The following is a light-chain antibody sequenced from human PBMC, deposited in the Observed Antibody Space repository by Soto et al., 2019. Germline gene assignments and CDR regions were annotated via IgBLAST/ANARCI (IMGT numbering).Light chain of an antibody. CDR2: EVS. J-gene: IGLJ2*01. CDR3: SSYTTSSTVV. V-gene: IGLV2-14*01. CDR1: SSDVGGYIY. Sequence: QSVLTQPASVSGSPGQSITISCAGSSSDVGGYIYVSWYQQHPGKAPKVMIYEVSNRPSGVSNRFSGSKSGNTASLTISGLQTEDEADYYCSSYTTSSTVVFGGGTKVTVL.